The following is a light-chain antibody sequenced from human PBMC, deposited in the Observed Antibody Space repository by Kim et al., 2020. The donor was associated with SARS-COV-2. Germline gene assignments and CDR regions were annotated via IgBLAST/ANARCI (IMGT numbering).Light chain of an antibody. J-gene: IGKJ1*01. CDR3: QQYNNWPPWT. V-gene: IGKV3-15*01. CDR1: EGVRSN. Sequence: GDRARLSWGASEGVRSNLAWCGREPGRAPGVLICGAAARATGIPAGGGGSGSGTGFTLTSSSLRSEDFAVYYCQQYNNWPPWTFGQGTKVDIK. CDR2: GAA.